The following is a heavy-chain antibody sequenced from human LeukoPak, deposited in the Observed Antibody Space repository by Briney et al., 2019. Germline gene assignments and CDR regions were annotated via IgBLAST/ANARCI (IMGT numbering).Heavy chain of an antibody. V-gene: IGHV3-7*01. Sequence: PGGSLRLSCAASGFTFSSYWMGWVRQAPGKGLEWVANIKQDGSEKYYVDSVKGRFTISRDNAKNSLYLQMNSLRAEDTAVYYCAREIVAVVAATRPYYYYGMDVWGQGTTVTVSS. CDR3: AREIVAVVAATRPYYYYGMDV. D-gene: IGHD2-15*01. J-gene: IGHJ6*02. CDR1: GFTFSSYW. CDR2: IKQDGSEK.